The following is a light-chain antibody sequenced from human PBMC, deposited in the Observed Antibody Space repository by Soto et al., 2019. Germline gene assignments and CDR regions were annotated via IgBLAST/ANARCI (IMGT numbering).Light chain of an antibody. J-gene: IGKJ1*01. CDR2: GAS. Sequence: EIVLTQSPGTLSLSPGERATLSCRASQSVSSSYLAWYQQKPGQAPRLLIYGASSRATGIPDRFSGSGSGTDFTLTISRLEPEDFAVYYCQQYGGSFPWTFGQGTKVEIK. V-gene: IGKV3-20*01. CDR1: QSVSSSY. CDR3: QQYGGSFPWT.